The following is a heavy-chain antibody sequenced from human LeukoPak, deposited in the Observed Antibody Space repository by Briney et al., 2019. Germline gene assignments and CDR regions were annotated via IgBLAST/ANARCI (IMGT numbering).Heavy chain of an antibody. D-gene: IGHD3/OR15-3a*01. CDR1: GGSISSYY. V-gene: IGHV4-59*01. CDR2: IYYRGST. Sequence: SETLSLTCTVPGGSISSYYWSWIRQPPGKGLEWIGYIYYRGSTNYNPSLKSRVTISVDTTKNQLSLKLSSVTAADTAVYYCARSHSVWTSFDYWGQGTLVTVSS. CDR3: ARSHSVWTSFDY. J-gene: IGHJ4*02.